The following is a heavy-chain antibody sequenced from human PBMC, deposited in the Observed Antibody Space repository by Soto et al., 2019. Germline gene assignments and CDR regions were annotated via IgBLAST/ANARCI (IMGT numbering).Heavy chain of an antibody. CDR2: ISYDGSNK. V-gene: IGHV3-30-3*01. CDR3: AGESQVRGVIITAFDY. J-gene: IGHJ4*02. Sequence: PGGSLRLSCAASGFTFSSYAMHWVRQAPGKGLEWVAVISYDGSNKYYADSVKGRFTISRDNSKNTLYLQMNSLRAEDTAVYYCAGESQVRGVIITAFDYWGQGTLVTVSS. D-gene: IGHD3-10*01. CDR1: GFTFSSYA.